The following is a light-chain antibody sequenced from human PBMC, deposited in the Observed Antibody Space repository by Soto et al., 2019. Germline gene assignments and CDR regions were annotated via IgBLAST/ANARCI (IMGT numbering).Light chain of an antibody. CDR2: GAS. CDR1: QSVSSN. V-gene: IGKV3-15*01. J-gene: IGKJ1*01. Sequence: DIVITHSPTTLSKSPGERATLSCRASQSVSSNLAWYQQKPGQAPRLLIYGASTRATGIPARFSSSGSGTEFTLTISSLQSEDFAVYYCQQYNNWPQTFGQGTKVDIK. CDR3: QQYNNWPQT.